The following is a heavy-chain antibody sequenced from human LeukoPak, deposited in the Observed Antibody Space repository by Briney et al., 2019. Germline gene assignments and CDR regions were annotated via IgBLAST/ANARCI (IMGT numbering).Heavy chain of an antibody. J-gene: IGHJ4*02. CDR3: ARLGSWYGYFDY. V-gene: IGHV4-34*01. CDR1: GFTFSNYW. CDR2: IYYSGST. D-gene: IGHD6-13*01. Sequence: GSLRLSCAASGFTFSNYWMHWVRHVPGKGLEWIGSIYYSGSTNYNPSLKSRVTISVDTSKNQFSLKLSSVTAADTAVYYCARLGSWYGYFDYWGQGTLVTVSS.